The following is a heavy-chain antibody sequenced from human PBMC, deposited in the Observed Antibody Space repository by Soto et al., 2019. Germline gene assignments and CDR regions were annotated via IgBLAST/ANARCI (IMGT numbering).Heavy chain of an antibody. V-gene: IGHV6-1*01. CDR2: TYYRSKWYY. CDR1: GDSLSSNTAA. Sequence: SQTLSLTCAISGDSLSSNTAAWSWIRQSPPRGLEWLGRTYYRSKWYYDYAASVTSRMTINPDTSKNQFSLQLNSVTPEDTAVYYCARGSYTSTWYWVQGTLVTVSS. CDR3: ARGSYTSTWY. D-gene: IGHD6-13*01. J-gene: IGHJ4*02.